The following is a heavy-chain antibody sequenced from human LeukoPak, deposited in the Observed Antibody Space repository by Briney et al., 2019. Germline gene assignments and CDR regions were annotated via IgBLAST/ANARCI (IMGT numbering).Heavy chain of an antibody. D-gene: IGHD3-22*01. J-gene: IGHJ6*03. V-gene: IGHV4-38-2*02. CDR3: ARTLGKWYYYDEYYMDV. Sequence: PSETLSLTCTVSGYSISSGYYWGWIRQPPGKGLEWIGSIYHSGSTYYNPSLKSRVTISVDTSKNQFSLKLSSVTAADTAVYYCARTLGKWYYYDEYYMDVWGKGTTVTVSS. CDR2: IYHSGST. CDR1: GYSISSGYY.